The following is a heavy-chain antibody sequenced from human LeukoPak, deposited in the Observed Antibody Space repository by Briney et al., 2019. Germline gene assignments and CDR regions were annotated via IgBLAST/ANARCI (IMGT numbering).Heavy chain of an antibody. Sequence: GGSLRLSCAASGFTFSSYAMPWVRQAPGKGLEWVAVISYDGSNKYYADSVKGRFTISRDNSKNTLYLQMNSLRAEGTAVYYCARKDGYSWGQGTLVTVSS. CDR2: ISYDGSNK. V-gene: IGHV3-30-3*01. CDR1: GFTFSSYA. CDR3: ARKDGYS. J-gene: IGHJ4*02. D-gene: IGHD5-24*01.